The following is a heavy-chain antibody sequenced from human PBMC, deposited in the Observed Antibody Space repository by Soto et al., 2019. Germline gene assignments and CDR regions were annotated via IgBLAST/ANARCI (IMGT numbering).Heavy chain of an antibody. J-gene: IGHJ4*02. CDR3: ARSAPMDAGDKYYYDF. Sequence: VKVSCKASGGTFSTFGISWVRQAPGQGLEWMGGIIPFFGTAKYSQKFEDRISITADESTNTVYMDLRSLTSEDTAIYYCARSAPMDAGDKYYYDFWGQGALVTVSS. CDR2: IIPFFGTA. D-gene: IGHD3-16*01. V-gene: IGHV1-69*01. CDR1: GGTFSTFG.